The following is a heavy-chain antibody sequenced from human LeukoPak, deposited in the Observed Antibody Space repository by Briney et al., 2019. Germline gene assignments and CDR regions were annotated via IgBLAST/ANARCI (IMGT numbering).Heavy chain of an antibody. CDR2: ISYDGSNK. D-gene: IGHD2-15*01. CDR1: GFTFSSHA. J-gene: IGHJ4*02. Sequence: PGGSLRHSCAASGFTFSSHAMHWVRQAPGKGLEWVAVISYDGSNKYYADSVKGRFTISRDNSKNTLYLQMNSLRAEDTAVYYCATEVVVAATGGYYFDYWGQGTLVTVSS. CDR3: ATEVVVAATGGYYFDY. V-gene: IGHV3-30-3*01.